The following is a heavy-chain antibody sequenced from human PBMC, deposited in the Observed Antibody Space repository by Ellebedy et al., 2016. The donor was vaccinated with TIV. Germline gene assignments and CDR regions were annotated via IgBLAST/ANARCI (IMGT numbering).Heavy chain of an antibody. V-gene: IGHV3-64D*09. CDR2: ISDNGITT. Sequence: GESLKISCSVSGFTFSSYAMHWVRQAPGKGLQYVAAISDNGITTDYADSVGGRFTISRDNSKTTLYLQMRSLRSEDTAVYYCVKAWHSTSWYSNWFDPWGQGTLVIVSS. CDR1: GFTFSSYA. J-gene: IGHJ5*02. CDR3: VKAWHSTSWYSNWFDP. D-gene: IGHD2-2*01.